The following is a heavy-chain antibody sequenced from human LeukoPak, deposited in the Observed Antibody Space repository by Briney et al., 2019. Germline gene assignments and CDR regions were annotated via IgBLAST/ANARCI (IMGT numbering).Heavy chain of an antibody. CDR1: GGSISSSSYY. J-gene: IGHJ6*03. D-gene: IGHD4-17*01. CDR2: IYYSGST. CDR3: ARVKRTTATTRFSYYMDV. V-gene: IGHV4-39*07. Sequence: PSETLSLTCTVSGGSISSSSYYWGWIRQPPGKGLEWIGSIYYSGSTYYNPSLKSRVTISVDTSKNQFSLKLSSVTAADTAVYYCARVKRTTATTRFSYYMDVWGKGTTVTVSS.